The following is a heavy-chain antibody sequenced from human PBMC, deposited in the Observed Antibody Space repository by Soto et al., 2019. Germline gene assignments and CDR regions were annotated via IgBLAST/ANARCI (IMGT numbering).Heavy chain of an antibody. CDR2: IYYSGST. V-gene: IGHV4-31*03. D-gene: IGHD3-22*01. CDR3: ARAEGDYDSSGYFDAFDI. Sequence: SETLSLTCTVSGGSISSGGYYWSWIRQHPGKGLEWIGYIYYSGSTYYNPSLKSRVTISVDTSKNQFSLKLSSVTAADTAVYYCARAEGDYDSSGYFDAFDIWGQGTMVTVSS. J-gene: IGHJ3*02. CDR1: GGSISSGGYY.